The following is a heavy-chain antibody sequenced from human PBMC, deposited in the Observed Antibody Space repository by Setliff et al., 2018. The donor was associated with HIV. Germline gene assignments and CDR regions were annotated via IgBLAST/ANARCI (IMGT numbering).Heavy chain of an antibody. V-gene: IGHV4-39*01. CDR1: GVSFSSSSYY. D-gene: IGHD3-16*01. CDR3: ARHSRAGDIDY. Sequence: LSLTCTVSGVSFSSSSYYRGWIRQPPGKGLEWIGSFYYSGSTYYNPSLKSRVTISVDTSKNQFSLRLTSVTAADTAVYYCARHSRAGDIDYWGRGTLVTVS. J-gene: IGHJ4*02. CDR2: FYYSGST.